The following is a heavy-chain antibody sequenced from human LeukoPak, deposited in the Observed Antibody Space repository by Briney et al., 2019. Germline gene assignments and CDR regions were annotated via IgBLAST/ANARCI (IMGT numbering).Heavy chain of an antibody. CDR2: IWYDGSSK. D-gene: IGHD3-22*01. CDR3: ARDQYYYDSSGYYYFDY. Sequence: GRSLRLSCAASGFTFSSYGMHWVRQAPGKGLEWVAVIWYDGSSKYYADSVKGRFTISRDNSKNTLYLQMNSLRAEDTAVYYCARDQYYYDSSGYYYFDYWGQGTLVTVSS. CDR1: GFTFSSYG. V-gene: IGHV3-33*01. J-gene: IGHJ4*02.